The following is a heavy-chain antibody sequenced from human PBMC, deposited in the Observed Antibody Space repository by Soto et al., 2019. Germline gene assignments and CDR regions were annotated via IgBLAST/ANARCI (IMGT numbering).Heavy chain of an antibody. V-gene: IGHV3-33*01. CDR2: IWSEGSHT. CDR1: GFTFSASG. J-gene: IGHJ4*02. Sequence: QVQLVESGGGVVQPGRSLRLSCTASGFTFSASGMHWVRQAPGEGLEWVAVIWSEGSHTIYADSGKGRFTISRDNSKNTWDPEMTSMRVEDTAVYYGARDVGSAPFDYWGQGTLVTVSS. CDR3: ARDVGSAPFDY.